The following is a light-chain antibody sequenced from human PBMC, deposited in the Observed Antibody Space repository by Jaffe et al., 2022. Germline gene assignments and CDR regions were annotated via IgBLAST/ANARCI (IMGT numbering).Light chain of an antibody. CDR1: NIGSKS. V-gene: IGLV3-21*04. CDR2: YDS. J-gene: IGLJ3*02. Sequence: SYVLTQPPSVSVAPGKTARITCGGNNIGSKSVHWYQQKPGQAPVLVIYYDSDRPSGIPERFSGSNSGNTATLTISRVEAGDEADYYCQVWDSSSDHHCMFGGGTKLTVL. CDR3: QVWDSSSDHHCM.